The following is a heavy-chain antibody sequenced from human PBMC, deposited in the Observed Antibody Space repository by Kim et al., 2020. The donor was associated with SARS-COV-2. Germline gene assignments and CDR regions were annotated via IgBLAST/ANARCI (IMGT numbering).Heavy chain of an antibody. J-gene: IGHJ4*02. Sequence: GGSLRLSCTVSGFTFSAYYINWLRQAPGKRLEWVASIGSVGDTIRYADSVQGRFAISRDNAENSTHLQMNSLRAEDTAVYYCAAGNVVGLISRNYWGQGTLVTVSS. CDR3: AAGNVVGLISRNY. D-gene: IGHD2-15*01. CDR1: GFTFSAYY. CDR2: IGSVGDTI. V-gene: IGHV3-11*01.